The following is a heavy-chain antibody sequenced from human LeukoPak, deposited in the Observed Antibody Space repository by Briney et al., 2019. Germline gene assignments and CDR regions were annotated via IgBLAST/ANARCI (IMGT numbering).Heavy chain of an antibody. D-gene: IGHD5-18*01. J-gene: IGHJ4*02. Sequence: SETLSLTCAVSGGSISSGGYSWSWIRQPPGKGLEWIGYIYHSGSTYYNPSLKSRVTISVDRSKNQFSLKLSSVTAADTAVYYCARSHGYSYGPSFDYWGQGTLVTVSS. V-gene: IGHV4-30-2*01. CDR1: GGSISSGGYS. CDR2: IYHSGST. CDR3: ARSHGYSYGPSFDY.